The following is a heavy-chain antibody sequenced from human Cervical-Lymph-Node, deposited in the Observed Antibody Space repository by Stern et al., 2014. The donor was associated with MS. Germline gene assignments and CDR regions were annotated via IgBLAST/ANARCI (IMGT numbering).Heavy chain of an antibody. D-gene: IGHD5-12*01. CDR1: GDTFSNYA. V-gene: IGHV1-69*06. CDR3: ATDGGGYEVL. CDR2: IIPIFGTA. Sequence: VQLVQSGAEVKKPGSSVKVSCKTSGDTFSNYAFSWVRQAPGRGLEWMGRIIPIFGTANYAQKFQGSVTITADKSTTTAYMELSSLRSEDTAVYFCATDGGGYEVLWGRGTLVTVSS. J-gene: IGHJ2*01.